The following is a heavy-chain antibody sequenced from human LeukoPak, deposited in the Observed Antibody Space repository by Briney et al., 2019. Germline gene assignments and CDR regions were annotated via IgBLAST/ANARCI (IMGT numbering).Heavy chain of an antibody. CDR2: IYSGGST. V-gene: IGHV3-53*01. D-gene: IGHD2-2*01. CDR3: AMGCSSTSWRGYYYYGMDV. CDR1: GFTVSSNY. J-gene: IGHJ6*02. Sequence: GGSLRLSCAASGFTVSSNYMSWVRQAPGKGLEWVSVIYSGGSTYYPDSVKGRFTISRDNSKNTLYLQMNSLRAEDTAVYYCAMGCSSTSWRGYYYYGMDVWGQGTTATVSS.